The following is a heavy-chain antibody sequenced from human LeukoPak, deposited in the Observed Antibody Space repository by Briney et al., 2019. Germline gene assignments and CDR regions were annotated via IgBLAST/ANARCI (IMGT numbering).Heavy chain of an antibody. CDR3: ARLDYYDSSGYAEPFDY. CDR1: GGSISSSSYY. D-gene: IGHD3-22*01. CDR2: IYYSGST. Sequence: PSETLSLTCTVSGGSISSSSYYWGWIRQPPGKGLEWIGSIYYSGSTYYNPSLKSRVTISVDTSKNQFSLKLSSVTAADTAVYYCARLDYYDSSGYAEPFDYWGQGTLVTVSS. J-gene: IGHJ4*02. V-gene: IGHV4-39*07.